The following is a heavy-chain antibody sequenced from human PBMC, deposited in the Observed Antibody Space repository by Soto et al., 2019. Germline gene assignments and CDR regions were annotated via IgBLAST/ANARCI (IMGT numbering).Heavy chain of an antibody. CDR3: ARDAVAGDYDY. CDR2: IIPIFGTA. V-gene: IGHV1-69*13. CDR1: GGTFSSYA. Sequence: VKVSCKASGGTFSSYAISWVRQAPGQGLEWMGGIIPIFGTANYAQKFQGRVTITADKSTSTAYMELSSLRSGDTAVYYCARDAVAGDYDYWGQGTLVTVSS. J-gene: IGHJ4*02. D-gene: IGHD6-19*01.